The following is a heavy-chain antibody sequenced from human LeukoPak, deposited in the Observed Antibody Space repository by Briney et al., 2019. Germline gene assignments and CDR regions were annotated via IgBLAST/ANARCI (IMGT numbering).Heavy chain of an antibody. CDR1: GGPFSGYY. J-gene: IGHJ4*02. Sequence: SETLSLTCAVYGGPFSGYYWSWIRQPPGKGLEWIGEINHSGSTNYNPSLKSRVTISVDTSKNQFSLKLSSETAADTAVYYCANGRVLDYWGQGTLVTVSS. CDR2: INHSGST. CDR3: ANGRVLDY. D-gene: IGHD5-24*01. V-gene: IGHV4-34*01.